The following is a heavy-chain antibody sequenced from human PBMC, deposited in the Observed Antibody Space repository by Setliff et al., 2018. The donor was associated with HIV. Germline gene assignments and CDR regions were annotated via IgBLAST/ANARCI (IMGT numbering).Heavy chain of an antibody. CDR1: GYTFISYA. CDR2: ITGGSGNT. D-gene: IGHD3-22*01. V-gene: IGHV1-3*01. CDR3: AKGSGFYDY. J-gene: IGHJ4*02. Sequence: ASVKVSCKASGYTFISYAIHWVRQAPGQSLEWMGWITGGSGNTKYSEKFQGRVTLTSTAYMELNSLRVDDTAVYYCAKGSGFYDYWGQGTLVTVSS.